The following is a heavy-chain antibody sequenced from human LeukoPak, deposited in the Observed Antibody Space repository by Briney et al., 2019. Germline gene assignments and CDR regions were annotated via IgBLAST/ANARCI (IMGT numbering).Heavy chain of an antibody. D-gene: IGHD2-15*01. CDR2: IKQDGSEK. J-gene: IGHJ4*02. V-gene: IGHV3-7*05. CDR3: ARDRDNITCPHDY. CDR1: GFTFSSCS. Sequence: GGSLRLSCAASGFTFSSCSINWVRQAPGKGLEWVANIKQDGSEKYYVDSVKGRLTISRDNAKKSLYLQMNSLRVEDTAVYYCARDRDNITCPHDYWGQGTLVTVSS.